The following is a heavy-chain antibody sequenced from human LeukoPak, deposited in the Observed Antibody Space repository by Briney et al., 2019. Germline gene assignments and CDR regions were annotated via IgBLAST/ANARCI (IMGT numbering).Heavy chain of an antibody. J-gene: IGHJ4*02. CDR2: ISGDGERT. CDR1: GFTFSGYG. Sequence: PGGSLRLSCAASGFTFSGYGMSWVRQAPGKGLEWVSAISGDGERTYYADSVKGRFTISRDNPKNTLYLQMNSLRAEDTALYYCAKGTSSWHEFDSWGQGTLVTVSS. V-gene: IGHV3-23*01. D-gene: IGHD6-13*01. CDR3: AKGTSSWHEFDS.